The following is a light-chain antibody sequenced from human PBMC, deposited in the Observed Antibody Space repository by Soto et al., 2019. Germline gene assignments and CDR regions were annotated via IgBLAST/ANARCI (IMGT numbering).Light chain of an antibody. CDR3: SSYADSNNYV. Sequence: QSALTQPPSASGSPGQSVTISCTGTSSDVGGYNFVSWYQHHPGKAPKLMIFEVSKRPSGVPDRFSGSKSGNTASLTVSGLQAEDEADYYCSSYADSNNYVFGTGTKLTAL. J-gene: IGLJ1*01. V-gene: IGLV2-8*01. CDR2: EVS. CDR1: SSDVGGYNF.